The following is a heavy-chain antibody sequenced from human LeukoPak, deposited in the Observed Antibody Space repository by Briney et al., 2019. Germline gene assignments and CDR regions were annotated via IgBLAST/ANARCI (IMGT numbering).Heavy chain of an antibody. V-gene: IGHV1-8*01. D-gene: IGHD4-11*01. J-gene: IGHJ5*02. CDR3: ARGPPVTTFQRWFDP. Sequence: ASVKVSCKASGYTFTSYDINWVRQATGQGLEWMGWMNPNSGNTSYAQKFQGRVTMTRNTSISTAYMELSSLRSEDTAVYYCARGPPVTTFQRWFDPWGQGTLVTVSS. CDR2: MNPNSGNT. CDR1: GYTFTSYD.